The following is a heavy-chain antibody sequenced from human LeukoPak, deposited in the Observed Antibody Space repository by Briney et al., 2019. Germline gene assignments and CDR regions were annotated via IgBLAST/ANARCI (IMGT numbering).Heavy chain of an antibody. CDR1: GFTVSSNY. CDR2: IYSGGST. J-gene: IGHJ6*04. Sequence: PGGSLRLSCAASGFTVSSNYMSWVRQAPGKGLEWVSVIYSGGSTYYADSVKGRFTISRDNSKNTLYLQMNSLRAEDTAVYYCASGITMVRGAMTYGMDVWGKGTTVAVSS. D-gene: IGHD3-10*01. V-gene: IGHV3-53*01. CDR3: ASGITMVRGAMTYGMDV.